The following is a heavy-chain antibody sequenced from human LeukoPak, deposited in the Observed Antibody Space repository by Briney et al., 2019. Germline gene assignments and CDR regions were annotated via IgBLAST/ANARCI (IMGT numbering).Heavy chain of an antibody. Sequence: PGGSLRLSCAASGFTFSSYGMHWVRQAPGKGLEWVAVISYDGSSKYYADSVKGRFTISRDNSKNTLYLQMNSLRAEDTAVYYCAKGTGYCSSTSCYTHYYYYGMDVWGQGTTVTVSS. V-gene: IGHV3-30*18. D-gene: IGHD2-2*02. CDR1: GFTFSSYG. CDR3: AKGTGYCSSTSCYTHYYYYGMDV. J-gene: IGHJ6*02. CDR2: ISYDGSSK.